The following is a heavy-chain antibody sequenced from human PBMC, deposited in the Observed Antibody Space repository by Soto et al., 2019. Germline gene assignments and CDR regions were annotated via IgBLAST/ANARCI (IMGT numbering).Heavy chain of an antibody. D-gene: IGHD6-13*01. CDR1: GFTFSSYA. J-gene: IGHJ4*02. CDR3: AKGVGSTSWYKGFDN. V-gene: IGHV3-23*01. CDR2: ISGGGAST. Sequence: GGSLRLSCAASGFTFSSYAMSWVRQTPGKGLEWVSAISGGGASTYYADSVKGRFTISRDKSKNTLFLQMNSLSAEDTALYYCAKGVGSTSWYKGFDNWGQGLVVTVSS.